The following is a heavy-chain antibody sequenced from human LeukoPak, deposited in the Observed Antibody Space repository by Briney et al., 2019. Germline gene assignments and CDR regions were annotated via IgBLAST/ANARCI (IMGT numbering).Heavy chain of an antibody. Sequence: PSETLSLTCTVSGGSISNYYWNWIRQPPGKGLEWIGRIYTSGSTNYNPSLKSRVTISVDTSKNQFSLKLSSVTAADTAVYYCVGGRYWGQGTLVTVSS. CDR1: GGSISNYY. D-gene: IGHD2-15*01. CDR3: VGGRY. J-gene: IGHJ4*02. CDR2: IYTSGST. V-gene: IGHV4-4*08.